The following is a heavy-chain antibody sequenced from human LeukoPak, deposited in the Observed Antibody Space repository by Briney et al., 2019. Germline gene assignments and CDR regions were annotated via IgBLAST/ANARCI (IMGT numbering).Heavy chain of an antibody. D-gene: IGHD1-26*01. CDR3: ARVSMGGTYYYFDP. CDR2: IYYSGST. Sequence: PSETLSLTCTVTGGSISSGGYYWSWSRQHPGKGLEWIGYIYYSGSTYYNPSLKSRVTISVDTSKNQFSLKLSSVTAADTAVYYCARVSMGGTYYYFDPWGQGTLVTVSS. CDR1: GGSISSGGYY. V-gene: IGHV4-31*03. J-gene: IGHJ4*02.